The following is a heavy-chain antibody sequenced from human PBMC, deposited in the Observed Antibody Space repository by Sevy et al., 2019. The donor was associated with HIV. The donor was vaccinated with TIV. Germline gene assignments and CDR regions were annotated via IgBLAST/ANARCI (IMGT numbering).Heavy chain of an antibody. J-gene: IGHJ3*02. CDR3: AGGSGRYNDAFDI. D-gene: IGHD1-26*01. Sequence: GGSLRLSCAASGFTFSNYYMSWIRQAPGKGLEWVSYISSLSSYTNFAHSVKGRFIISRDNAKNSLYLQMKSLRAEDTAVYYCAGGSGRYNDAFDIWGQGTMVTVSS. CDR2: ISSLSSYT. CDR1: GFTFSNYY. V-gene: IGHV3-11*06.